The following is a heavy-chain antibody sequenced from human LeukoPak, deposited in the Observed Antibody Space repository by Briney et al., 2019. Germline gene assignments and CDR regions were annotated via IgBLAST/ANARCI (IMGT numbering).Heavy chain of an antibody. J-gene: IGHJ5*02. D-gene: IGHD3-10*01. Sequence: SETLSLTCTVSGGSISSYYWNWIRQPPGKGLEWIGYIYYSGSTNYNPSLKSRVTISVDTSKNQFSLRLRFVTAADTAVYYCARDSGTTGEVKFDPWGQGTLVTVSS. V-gene: IGHV4-59*12. CDR1: GGSISSYY. CDR2: IYYSGST. CDR3: ARDSGTTGEVKFDP.